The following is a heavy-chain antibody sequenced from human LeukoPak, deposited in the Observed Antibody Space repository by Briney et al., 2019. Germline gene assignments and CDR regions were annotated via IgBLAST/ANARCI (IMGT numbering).Heavy chain of an antibody. CDR3: AKDIGGTSFSNWFDP. CDR1: GFTFRNYA. V-gene: IGHV3-33*06. J-gene: IGHJ5*02. CDR2: ISYDGSDK. D-gene: IGHD2-15*01. Sequence: GGSLRLSCAASGFTFRNYATHWVRQAPGKGLERVAVISYDGSDKYYVDSVKGRFTISRDNSRNTLYLQMNSLSADDTAVYYCAKDIGGTSFSNWFDPWGQGTLVTVSS.